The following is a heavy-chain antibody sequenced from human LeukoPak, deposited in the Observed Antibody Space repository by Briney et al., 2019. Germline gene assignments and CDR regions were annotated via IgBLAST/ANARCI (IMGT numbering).Heavy chain of an antibody. D-gene: IGHD4-17*01. V-gene: IGHV3-73*01. CDR1: GFTFSGSA. CDR3: ANGDYGDYVDAGGDY. CDR2: IRSKANSYAT. J-gene: IGHJ4*02. Sequence: PGGSLRLSCAASGFTFSGSAMHWVRQASGKGLEWVGRIRSKANSYATAYAASVKGRFTISRDDSKNTAYLQMNSLKTEDTAVYYCANGDYGDYVDAGGDYWGQGTPVTVSS.